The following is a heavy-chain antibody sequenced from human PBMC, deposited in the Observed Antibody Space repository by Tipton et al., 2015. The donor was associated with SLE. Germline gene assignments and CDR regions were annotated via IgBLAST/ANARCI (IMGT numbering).Heavy chain of an antibody. CDR1: GGSISSHY. J-gene: IGHJ6*03. CDR2: INHSGST. Sequence: TLSLTCTVSGGSISSHYWSWIRQPPGKGLEWIGEINHSGSTNYNPSLKSRVTISVDTSKNQFSLKLSSVTAADTAVYYCARGNTVTTPIYYYYYYMDVWGKGTTVTVSS. D-gene: IGHD4-11*01. CDR3: ARGNTVTTPIYYYYYYMDV. V-gene: IGHV4-34*01.